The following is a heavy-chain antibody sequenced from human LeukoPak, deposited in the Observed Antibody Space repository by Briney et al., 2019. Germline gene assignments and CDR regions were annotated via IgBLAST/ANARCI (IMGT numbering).Heavy chain of an antibody. D-gene: IGHD6-19*01. CDR2: IYSSGNT. CDR3: ARDELQWLPPYYYYYGMDV. V-gene: IGHV4-59*01. Sequence: LETLSLTCTVSGGSISSYYWSWIRQPPGKGLEWIGYIYSSGNTNYNPSLKSRVTMSVDTSKNQFSLKLSSVTAADTAVYYCARDELQWLPPYYYYYGMDVWGQGTTVTVSS. CDR1: GGSISSYY. J-gene: IGHJ6*02.